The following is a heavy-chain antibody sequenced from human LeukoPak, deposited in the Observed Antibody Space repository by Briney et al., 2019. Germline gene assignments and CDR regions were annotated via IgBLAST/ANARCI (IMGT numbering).Heavy chain of an antibody. D-gene: IGHD6-13*01. V-gene: IGHV3-23*01. CDR1: GFTFSSYA. CDR2: ISGSGGST. Sequence: GALRLSCAASGFTFSSYAMSWVRQAPGKGLEWVSAISGSGGSTYYADSVRGRFTISRDNSKNTLYLQMNSLRAEDTAVYYCARAAAAAARYYFDSWGQGTLVTVSS. CDR3: ARAAAAAARYYFDS. J-gene: IGHJ4*02.